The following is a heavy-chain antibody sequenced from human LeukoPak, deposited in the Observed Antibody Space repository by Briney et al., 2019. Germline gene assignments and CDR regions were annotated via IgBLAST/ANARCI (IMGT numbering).Heavy chain of an antibody. CDR3: ARDPASYSSGWYHYFDY. D-gene: IGHD6-19*01. CDR2: IKQDGSEK. Sequence: GGSLRLSCAASGFTFSSYWMSWVRQAPGKGLEWVANIKQDGSEKYYVDSVKGRFTISRDNAKNSLYLQMNSLRAEDTAVYYCARDPASYSSGWYHYFDYWGQGTLVIVSS. J-gene: IGHJ4*02. CDR1: GFTFSSYW. V-gene: IGHV3-7*03.